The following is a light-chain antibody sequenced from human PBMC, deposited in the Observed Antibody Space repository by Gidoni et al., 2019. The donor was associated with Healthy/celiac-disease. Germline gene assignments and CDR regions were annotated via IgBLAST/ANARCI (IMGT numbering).Light chain of an antibody. Sequence: AIRITQSPSSLSASTGDRVTITCRASQGISSYLAWYQQKPGKAPKLLIYAASTLQSGVPSRFSGSGSGTDFTLTISCLQSEDFATYYCQQYYSYPITFXHXTRLEIK. V-gene: IGKV1-8*01. J-gene: IGKJ5*01. CDR2: AAS. CDR1: QGISSY. CDR3: QQYYSYPIT.